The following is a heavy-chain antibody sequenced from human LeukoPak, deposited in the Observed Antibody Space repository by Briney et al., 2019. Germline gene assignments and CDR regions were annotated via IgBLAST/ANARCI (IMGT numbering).Heavy chain of an antibody. V-gene: IGHV3-23*01. CDR2: IIGSGDST. J-gene: IGHJ4*02. CDR3: AKGSKGTYDY. Sequence: GGSLRLSCVASGFTFSSYVMTWVRQAPGKGLEGVSSIIGSGDSTYYADSVKGRFTISRDNSKNTLYLQMNSLRAEDTAIYYCAKGSKGTYDYWGQGTLVTVSS. CDR1: GFTFSSYV.